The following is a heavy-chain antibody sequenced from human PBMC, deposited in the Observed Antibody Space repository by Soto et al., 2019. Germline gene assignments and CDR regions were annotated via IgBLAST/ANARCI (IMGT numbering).Heavy chain of an antibody. Sequence: ASVKVSCKASGDTFTSYYIHWVRQAPGQGLEWMGWINPITGGTNYAPKFQGRVTMTRDTSITTAYMELSRLRSDDTAVYYCARNFYDSRHRDYLQCWGQGTPVTVS. CDR2: INPITGGT. CDR3: ARNFYDSRHRDYLQC. J-gene: IGHJ4*02. D-gene: IGHD3-22*01. CDR1: GDTFTSYY. V-gene: IGHV1-2*02.